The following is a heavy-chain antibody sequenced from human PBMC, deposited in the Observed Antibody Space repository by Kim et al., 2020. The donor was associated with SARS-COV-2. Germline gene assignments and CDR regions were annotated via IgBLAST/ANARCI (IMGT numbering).Heavy chain of an antibody. J-gene: IGHJ4*02. V-gene: IGHV3-30*02. D-gene: IGHD3-10*01. CDR2: ILPNGKDK. Sequence: GGSLRLSCAASGFTFSTCGMHWVRQAPGKGLEWVAIILPNGKDKYYADSMKGRFTVSRDNSKNTLYLQMNSLRPEDTAVYYCTTELGSVSGSSAPDYWGQGTLVTVSS. CDR3: TTELGSVSGSSAPDY. CDR1: GFTFSTCG.